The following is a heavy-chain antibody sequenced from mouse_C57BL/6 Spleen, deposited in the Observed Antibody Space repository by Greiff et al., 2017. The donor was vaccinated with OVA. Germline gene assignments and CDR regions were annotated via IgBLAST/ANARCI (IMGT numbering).Heavy chain of an antibody. CDR3: ARRGSSGYNYFDY. CDR1: GYTFTSYW. J-gene: IGHJ2*01. CDR2: IDPSDSYT. Sequence: QVQLQQPGAELVKPGASVKLSCKASGYTFTSYWMQWVKQRPGQGLEWIGEIDPSDSYTNYNQKFKGKATLTVDTSSSTAYMQLSSLTSEDSAVYYCARRGSSGYNYFDYWGKGTTLTVSS. D-gene: IGHD3-2*02. V-gene: IGHV1-50*01.